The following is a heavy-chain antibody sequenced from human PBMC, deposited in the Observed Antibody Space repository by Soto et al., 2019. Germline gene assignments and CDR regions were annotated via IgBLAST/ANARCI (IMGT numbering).Heavy chain of an antibody. CDR1: GYTFTSYY. Sequence: GASVKVSCKASGYTFTSYYMHWVRQAPGQGLEWMGIINPSGGSTSYAQKFQGRVTMARDTSTSTVYMELSSLRSEDTAVYYCARDGGIAAGAFDIWGQGTMVTVSS. V-gene: IGHV1-46*01. CDR2: INPSGGST. J-gene: IGHJ3*02. CDR3: ARDGGIAAGAFDI. D-gene: IGHD6-13*01.